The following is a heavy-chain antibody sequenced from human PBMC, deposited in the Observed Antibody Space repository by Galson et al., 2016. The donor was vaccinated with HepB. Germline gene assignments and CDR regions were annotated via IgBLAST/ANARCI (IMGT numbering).Heavy chain of an antibody. V-gene: IGHV6-1*01. J-gene: IGHJ4*02. CDR2: TYYRTEWRY. CDR3: TRDPYYGAAGAFLDF. CDR1: GDSVSNNIDG. D-gene: IGHD4-17*01. Sequence: CAISGDSVSNNIDGWNWIRQSPSRGLEWLGRTYYRTEWRYDYATSLLSRISINPDTSKNQFSLHLNFVTPEDTAVYYCTRDPYYGAAGAFLDFWGQGTLVTVSS.